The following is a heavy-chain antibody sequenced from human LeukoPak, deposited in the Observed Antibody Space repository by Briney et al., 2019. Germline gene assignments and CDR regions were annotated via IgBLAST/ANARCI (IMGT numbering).Heavy chain of an antibody. J-gene: IGHJ1*01. V-gene: IGHV3-74*01. CDR2: INSDGSST. CDR3: ASTFPYCSEDNCAL. Sequence: GGSLRLSCAASGFTFSSYWMHWVRQAPGKGLVWVSRINSDGSSTSYADSVKGRFTISRDNAKNSLYLQMNNLRADDTAVYYCASTFPYCSEDNCALGGQGTLVTVSS. D-gene: IGHD2-15*01. CDR1: GFTFSSYW.